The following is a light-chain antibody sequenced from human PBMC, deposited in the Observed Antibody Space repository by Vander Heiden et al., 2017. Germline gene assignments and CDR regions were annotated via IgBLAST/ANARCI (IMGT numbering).Light chain of an antibody. CDR2: DAS. J-gene: IGKJ1*01. CDR3: QQYNSYSWT. CDR1: QSISTW. Sequence: DIQMTQPPSTLSASVGDRVTITCRASQSISTWLAWYQQKPGKAPKLLIYDASSLQSGVPSRFSGSGSGTEFTLTISSLQPDDFAIYYCQQYNSYSWTFGQGTKVEF. V-gene: IGKV1-5*01.